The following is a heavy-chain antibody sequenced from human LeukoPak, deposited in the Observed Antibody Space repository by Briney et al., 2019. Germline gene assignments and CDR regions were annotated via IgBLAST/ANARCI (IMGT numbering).Heavy chain of an antibody. CDR2: IYSGGST. D-gene: IGHD3-22*01. Sequence: GGSLRLSCAASGFTVSINSMSWDRQAPRKGLEWVSVIYSGGSTYYADSVKGRFTISRDNSKTTLYLQMNRLRAEDTAVYYCARDRWYYYDSSGYYYYYYGMDVWGQGTTVTVSS. J-gene: IGHJ6*02. CDR1: GFTVSINS. V-gene: IGHV3-66*01. CDR3: ARDRWYYYDSSGYYYYYYGMDV.